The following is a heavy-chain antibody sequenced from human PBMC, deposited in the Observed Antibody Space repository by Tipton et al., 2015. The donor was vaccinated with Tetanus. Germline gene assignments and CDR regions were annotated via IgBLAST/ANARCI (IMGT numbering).Heavy chain of an antibody. Sequence: QLVQSGAEVKEPGASVKISCRPSGYTFTDYYILWVRRAPGQGLEWMGIIHPGGGRTTYAQGFQGRVILTREKSTSTVYLLLNSLRSDATAVYFCARDAVYGSGSFYNDWFDPWGQGTLVTVSS. CDR1: GYTFTDYY. CDR2: IHPGGGRT. D-gene: IGHD3-10*01. CDR3: ARDAVYGSGSFYNDWFDP. V-gene: IGHV1-46*01. J-gene: IGHJ5*02.